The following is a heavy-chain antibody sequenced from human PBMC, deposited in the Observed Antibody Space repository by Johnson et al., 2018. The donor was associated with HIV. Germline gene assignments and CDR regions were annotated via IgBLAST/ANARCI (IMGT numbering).Heavy chain of an antibody. J-gene: IGHJ3*02. CDR1: GFTFSSYG. CDR2: IWYDGSNK. Sequence: QVQLVESGGGVVQPGRSLRLSCAASGFTFSSYGMHWVRQAPGKGLEWVAVIWYDGSNKYYADSVKGRFTISRDNSKNTLYLQMTSRRAEDTAVYYCARDMKGQPVRSDGAFDIWGQGTMVTVSS. V-gene: IGHV3-33*01. D-gene: IGHD6-6*01. CDR3: ARDMKGQPVRSDGAFDI.